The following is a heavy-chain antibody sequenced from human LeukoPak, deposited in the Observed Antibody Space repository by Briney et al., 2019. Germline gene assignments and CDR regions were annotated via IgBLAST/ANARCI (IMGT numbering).Heavy chain of an antibody. D-gene: IGHD3-22*01. CDR2: IRYSGIP. CDR1: GGSISSSSYY. J-gene: IGHJ4*02. Sequence: SETLSLTCTVSGGSISSSSYYWGWIRQPPGKGLEWVAYIRYSGIPTYNPSLKSRVTISVDTSKNQLSLKLTSVTAADTAVYFCVGGRSKWLEAFDYWDQGTLVTVSS. CDR3: VGGRSKWLEAFDY. V-gene: IGHV4-61*05.